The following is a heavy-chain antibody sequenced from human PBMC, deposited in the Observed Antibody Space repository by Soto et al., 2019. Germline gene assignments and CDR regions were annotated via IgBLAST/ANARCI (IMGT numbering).Heavy chain of an antibody. J-gene: IGHJ4*02. V-gene: IGHV3-30*18. Sequence: QVQLVESGGGVVQPGRSLRLSCAASGFTFSSYGMHWVRQAPGKGLEWVAVILYDGSNKYYADSVKGRFTISRDNSKNTLYLQMNSLRAEDTAVYYCAKDLSIAVAGTISGIDYWGQGTLVTVSS. CDR1: GFTFSSYG. CDR2: ILYDGSNK. CDR3: AKDLSIAVAGTISGIDY. D-gene: IGHD6-19*01.